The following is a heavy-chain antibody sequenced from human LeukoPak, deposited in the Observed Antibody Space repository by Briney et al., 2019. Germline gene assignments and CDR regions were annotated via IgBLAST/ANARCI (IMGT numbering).Heavy chain of an antibody. CDR3: AGSDTIGYLPREWDYWYFDL. V-gene: IGHV3-21*01. J-gene: IGHJ2*01. CDR1: GFTFSSYS. Sequence: GGSLRLSCAASGFTFSSYSMNWVRQAPGKGLEWVSSISSGSTYIYYADSVKGRFTISRDNAKNSLYLQIYSLRAEDTAVYYCAGSDTIGYLPREWDYWYFDLWGRGTLVTVSS. D-gene: IGHD3-22*01. CDR2: ISSGSTYI.